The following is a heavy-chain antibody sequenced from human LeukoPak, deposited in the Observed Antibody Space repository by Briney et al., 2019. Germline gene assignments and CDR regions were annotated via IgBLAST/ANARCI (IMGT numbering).Heavy chain of an antibody. J-gene: IGHJ5*02. D-gene: IGHD2-15*01. CDR3: ASLRVYCSGGSCYPAPLDP. Sequence: SETLSLTCAVYGGSFSGYYWSWIRQPPGKGLEWIGEINHSGSTNYNPSLKSRVTISVDTSKNQFSLKLGSVTAADTAVYYCASLRVYCSGGSCYPAPLDPWGQGTLVTVSS. V-gene: IGHV4-34*01. CDR1: GGSFSGYY. CDR2: INHSGST.